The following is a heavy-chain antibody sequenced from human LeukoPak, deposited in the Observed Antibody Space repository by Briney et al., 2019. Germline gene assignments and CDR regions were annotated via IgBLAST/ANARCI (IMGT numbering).Heavy chain of an antibody. CDR2: INHSGST. J-gene: IGHJ4*02. CDR3: ARTTMTDYFDY. CDR1: GGSFSGYY. V-gene: IGHV4-34*01. D-gene: IGHD4-17*01. Sequence: SETLSLTCAVYGGSFSGYYWSWIRQPPGKGLEWIGEINHSGSTNYNPSLKSRVTISVDTSKNQFSLKLSSVTAADTAVYYCARTTMTDYFDYWGQGTLVTVSS.